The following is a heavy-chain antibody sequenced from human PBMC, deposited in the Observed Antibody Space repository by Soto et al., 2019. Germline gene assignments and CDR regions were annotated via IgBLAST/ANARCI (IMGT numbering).Heavy chain of an antibody. CDR1: GGSISSYY. D-gene: IGHD2-21*01. V-gene: IGHV4-59*12. CDR3: ARVIGSPEGDARAVDL. CDR2: IYYSGST. J-gene: IGHJ3*01. Sequence: QVQLQESGPGLVKPSETLSLTCTVSGGSISSYYWSWIRQPPGKGLEWIGYIYYSGSTNYNPPLKSRGTTSXXTXNXXFSPDLGSVTAADTAVYYCARVIGSPEGDARAVDLWGRGTMVTVST.